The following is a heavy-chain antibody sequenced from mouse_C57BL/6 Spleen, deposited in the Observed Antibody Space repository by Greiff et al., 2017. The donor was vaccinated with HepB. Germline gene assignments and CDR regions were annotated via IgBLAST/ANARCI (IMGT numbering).Heavy chain of an antibody. D-gene: IGHD2-4*01. J-gene: IGHJ2*01. CDR2: ISDGGSYT. CDR1: GFTFSSYA. V-gene: IGHV5-4*01. Sequence: EVQRVESGGGLVKPGGSLKLSCAASGFTFSSYAMSWVRQTPEKRLEWVATISDGGSYTYYPDNVKGRFTISRDNAKNNLYLQMSHLKSEDTAMYYCAREGMITRYYFDYWGQGTTLTVSS. CDR3: AREGMITRYYFDY.